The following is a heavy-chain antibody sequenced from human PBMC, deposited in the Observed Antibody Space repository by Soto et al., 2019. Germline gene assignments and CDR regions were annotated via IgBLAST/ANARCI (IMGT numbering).Heavy chain of an antibody. Sequence: ASVKVSCKASGYTFINYYMHWVRQAPGQGLEWMGIINPSGGSTNYAQKFQGRVTMTRDTSTSTVYMELSSLRSEDTAVYYCARSMVRGLGGSGMDVWGQGTTVTVSS. V-gene: IGHV1-46*03. D-gene: IGHD3-10*01. CDR1: GYTFINYY. J-gene: IGHJ6*02. CDR3: ARSMVRGLGGSGMDV. CDR2: INPSGGST.